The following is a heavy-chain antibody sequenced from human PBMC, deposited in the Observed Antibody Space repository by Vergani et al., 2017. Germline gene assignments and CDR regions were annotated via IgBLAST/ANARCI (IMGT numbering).Heavy chain of an antibody. J-gene: IGHJ4*02. CDR3: ARSRPYCTSGSCPAI. V-gene: IGHV4-61*02. Sequence: QVKLQESGPGLLKPSQTLSLTCTVSGESIRSGSHYWSWIRQQAGKGPEWIGHIHTGGSTDLNPSFKSRVSISVDTSKSQFSLKLNSVTVADTAVYYCARSRPYCTSGSCPAIWGQGTLVTVSS. CDR1: GESIRSGSHY. CDR2: IHTGGST. D-gene: IGHD2-15*01.